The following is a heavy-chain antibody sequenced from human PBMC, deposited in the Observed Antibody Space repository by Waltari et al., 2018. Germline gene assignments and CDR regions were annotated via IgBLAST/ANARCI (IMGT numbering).Heavy chain of an antibody. D-gene: IGHD7-27*01. CDR3: ARKIGHHWGSAGRRPFDP. Sequence: QVQLQQWGAGLLKPSETLSLTCAVYGGSFSGYYWSWIRQPPGKGLEWIGEINHSGSTNSNPALKSRVTISVDTSKNQFSLKLSSVTAADTAVYYCARKIGHHWGSAGRRPFDPWGQGTLVTVSS. CDR1: GGSFSGYY. J-gene: IGHJ5*02. CDR2: INHSGST. V-gene: IGHV4-34*01.